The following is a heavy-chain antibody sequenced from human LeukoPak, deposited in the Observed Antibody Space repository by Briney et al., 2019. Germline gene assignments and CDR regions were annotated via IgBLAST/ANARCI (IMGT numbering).Heavy chain of an antibody. CDR2: INHSGST. V-gene: IGHV4-34*01. CDR3: ARAQVGSSWFRRVWFDP. J-gene: IGHJ5*02. D-gene: IGHD6-13*01. Sequence: SETLSLTCAVYGVSFSGYYWSWIRQPPGKGLDWIGEINHSGSTNYNPSLKSRVTISVDTSKKQFCLKLSSVTAADTAVYYCARAQVGSSWFRRVWFDPWGQGTLVTVSS. CDR1: GVSFSGYY.